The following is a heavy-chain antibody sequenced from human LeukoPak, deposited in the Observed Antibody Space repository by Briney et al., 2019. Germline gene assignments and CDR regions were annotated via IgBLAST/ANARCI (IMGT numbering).Heavy chain of an antibody. D-gene: IGHD1-26*01. Sequence: SETLSLTCTVSGGSISSYYWSWFRQPPGKGLEWIGYIYYSGSTNYNPSLKSRVTISVDTSKNQFSLKLSSVTAADTAVYYCGRGAPLTVGASRAFDIWGQGTMVTVSS. V-gene: IGHV4-59*01. CDR3: GRGAPLTVGASRAFDI. J-gene: IGHJ3*02. CDR2: IYYSGST. CDR1: GGSISSYY.